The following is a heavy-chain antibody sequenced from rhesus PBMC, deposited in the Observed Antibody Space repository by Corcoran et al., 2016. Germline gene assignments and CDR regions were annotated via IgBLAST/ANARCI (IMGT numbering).Heavy chain of an antibody. V-gene: IGHV4-80*01. Sequence: QVQLQESGPGLVKPSETLSLTCAVSGASLSSYWWSWIRQPPGQGLEWIGGIKGNSGRTYYNPSLKSRVTISTDTSKNQFSLKLSSVTAADTAVYYCASQYYYDSGYYTGGYFDYWGQGVLVTVSS. J-gene: IGHJ4*01. D-gene: IGHD3-28*01. CDR1: GASLSSYW. CDR3: ASQYYYDSGYYTGGYFDY. CDR2: IKGNSGRT.